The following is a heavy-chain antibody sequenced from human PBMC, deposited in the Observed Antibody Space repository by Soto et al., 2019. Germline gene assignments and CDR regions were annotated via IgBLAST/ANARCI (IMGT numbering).Heavy chain of an antibody. CDR3: ARDSQHVWFDP. CDR2: ISPYNENT. Sequence: GASVKVSCKASGGTFSSYGISWVRQAPGQGLEWMGWISPYNENTNYAQKFQGRVTVTTDTSTSTAYMELRSLRSDDTAVYYCARDSQHVWFDPWGQGTPVTVSS. V-gene: IGHV1-18*01. D-gene: IGHD6-13*01. J-gene: IGHJ5*02. CDR1: GGTFSSYG.